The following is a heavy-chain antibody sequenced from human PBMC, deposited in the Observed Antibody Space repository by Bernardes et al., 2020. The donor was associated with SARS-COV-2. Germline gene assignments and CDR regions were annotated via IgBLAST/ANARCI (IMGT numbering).Heavy chain of an antibody. J-gene: IGHJ4*02. CDR1: GGSISSSSYY. D-gene: IGHD5-18*01. CDR3: ARGGSRATLIQLWFSPPFGY. Sequence: SETLSLTCTVSGGSISSSSYYWGWIRQPPGKGLEWIGSIYYSGSTYYNPSLKSRVTISVDTSKNQFSLKLSSVTAADTAVYYCARGGSRATLIQLWFSPPFGYWGQGTLVTISS. V-gene: IGHV4-39*01. CDR2: IYYSGST.